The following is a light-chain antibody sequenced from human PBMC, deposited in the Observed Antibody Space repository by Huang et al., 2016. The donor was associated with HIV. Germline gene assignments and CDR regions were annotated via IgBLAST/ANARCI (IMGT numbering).Light chain of an antibody. CDR1: QSILSPSNNKNH. Sequence: DIVMTQSPDSLTVCLGERAIITCVSSQSILSPSNNKNHWAWYQQKPRQPPKLLIYWASTRESGVPDRFRGSGSATDFTLTIDNLQAEDVAVYFCQQFYSTPAFGQGTYVEV. V-gene: IGKV4-1*01. J-gene: IGKJ1*01. CDR2: WAS. CDR3: QQFYSTPA.